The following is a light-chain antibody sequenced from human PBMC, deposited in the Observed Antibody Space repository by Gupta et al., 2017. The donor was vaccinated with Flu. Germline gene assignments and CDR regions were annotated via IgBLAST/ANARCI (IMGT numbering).Light chain of an antibody. J-gene: IGKJ1*01. CDR2: KAS. CDR1: QSISSW. Sequence: DIQMTQSPSTLSASVGDRVTITCRASQSISSWLAWYQQKPGKAPKLLIYKASNLESGVPSRFSGSGSGTEFTLTISSLQPDDFATYYCQQYNRYRTFGQGTKVEIK. CDR3: QQYNRYRT. V-gene: IGKV1-5*03.